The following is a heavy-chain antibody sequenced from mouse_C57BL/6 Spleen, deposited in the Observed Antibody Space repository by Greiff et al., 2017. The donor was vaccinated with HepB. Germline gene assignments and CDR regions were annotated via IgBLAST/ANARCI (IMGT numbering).Heavy chain of an antibody. J-gene: IGHJ3*01. V-gene: IGHV10-1*01. D-gene: IGHD3-2*02. CDR1: GFSFNTYA. CDR2: IRSKSNNYAT. CDR3: VRDVTDSSGGGFAY. Sequence: EVHLVESGGGLVQPKGSLKLSCAASGFSFNTYAMNWVSQAPGKGMEWVARIRSKSNNYATYYADSVKDRFTISRDDSESMLYLQMNNLKTEATAMYYCVRDVTDSSGGGFAYWGQGTLVTVSA.